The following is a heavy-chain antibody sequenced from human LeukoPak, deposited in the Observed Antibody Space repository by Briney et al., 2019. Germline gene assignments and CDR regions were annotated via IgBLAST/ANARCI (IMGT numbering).Heavy chain of an antibody. CDR2: INWNGGST. Sequence: GGSLRLSCAASGFTFSSYEMNWVRQAPGKGLEWVSGINWNGGSTVYADSVKGRFTISRDNAKNSLYLQMNSLRAEDTALYYCIPKWELWGHDAFDIWGQGTMVTVSS. CDR3: IPKWELWGHDAFDI. D-gene: IGHD1-26*01. V-gene: IGHV3-20*04. CDR1: GFTFSSYE. J-gene: IGHJ3*02.